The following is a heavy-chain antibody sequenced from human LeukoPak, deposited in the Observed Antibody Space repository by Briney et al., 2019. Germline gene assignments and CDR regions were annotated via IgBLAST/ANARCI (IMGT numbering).Heavy chain of an antibody. D-gene: IGHD3-9*01. V-gene: IGHV1-46*01. Sequence: ASVKVSCKASGYTFTSYYMHWVRQAPGQGLEWMGIINPSGGSTSYAQKFQGRVTMSRDTSTSTVCMELSSLRSEDTAVYYCARAHYDILTGYYGPFDYWGQGTLVTVSS. CDR3: ARAHYDILTGYYGPFDY. J-gene: IGHJ4*02. CDR1: GYTFTSYY. CDR2: INPSGGST.